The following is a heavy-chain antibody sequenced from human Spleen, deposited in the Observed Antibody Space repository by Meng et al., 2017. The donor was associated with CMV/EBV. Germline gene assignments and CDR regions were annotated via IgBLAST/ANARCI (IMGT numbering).Heavy chain of an antibody. CDR3: ATEKGFQLLSNRVRYNWLDP. CDR1: GYTFTSYA. V-gene: IGHV1-3*02. D-gene: IGHD2-2*01. CDR2: SNAGNGNT. Sequence: ASVKVSCKASGYTFTSYAMHWVRQAPGQRLEWMGWSNAGNGNTKYSQEFQGRVTITRDTSASTAYMELSSLRSEDMAVYYCATEKGFQLLSNRVRYNWLDPWGQGALVTVSS. J-gene: IGHJ5*02.